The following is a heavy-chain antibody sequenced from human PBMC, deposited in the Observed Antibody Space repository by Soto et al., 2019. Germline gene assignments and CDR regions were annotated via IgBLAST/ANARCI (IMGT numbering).Heavy chain of an antibody. CDR2: ISGSAATT. J-gene: IGHJ4*02. D-gene: IGHD3-22*01. CDR1: GFTFSSYA. V-gene: IGHV3-23*01. Sequence: GGSLRLSCAASGFTFSSYAMNWVRQAPGKGLEWVSAISGSAATTHFADSVKGRFTISRDNSKNMFFLQMNSLRAEDTVVYYCSRDRSYYDSSGSYSPPYWGQGTLVTVSS. CDR3: SRDRSYYDSSGSYSPPY.